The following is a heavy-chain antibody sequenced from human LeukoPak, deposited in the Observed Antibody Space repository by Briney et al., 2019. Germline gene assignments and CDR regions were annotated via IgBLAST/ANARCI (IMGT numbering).Heavy chain of an antibody. CDR2: ISSSSSTI. D-gene: IGHD3-10*01. CDR3: TSHGEVHYGSGWGATHGH. CDR1: GFTFSSYG. V-gene: IGHV3-48*01. Sequence: TGGSLRLSCAASGFTFSSYGMTWVRQAPGKGLEWVSYISSSSSTIYYADSVKGRFTISRDNAKNSLYLQLNSLRAEDTAVYYCTSHGEVHYGSGWGATHGHWGQGILVTVSS. J-gene: IGHJ4*02.